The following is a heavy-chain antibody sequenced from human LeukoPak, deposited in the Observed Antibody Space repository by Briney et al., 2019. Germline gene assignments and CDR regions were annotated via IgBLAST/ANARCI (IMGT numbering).Heavy chain of an antibody. CDR1: GGSISSGGYS. CDR2: INHSGNT. J-gene: IGHJ5*02. V-gene: IGHV4-30-2*01. D-gene: IGHD3-3*01. CDR3: ASGRLSGYYIGWFDP. Sequence: SQTLSLTCSVSGGSISSGGYSWSWIRQPPGKGLEWIGYINHSGNTYHNPSLMSRVTISVDRSKNQFSLKLSSVTAADTAVYYCASGRLSGYYIGWFDPWGQGTLVTVSS.